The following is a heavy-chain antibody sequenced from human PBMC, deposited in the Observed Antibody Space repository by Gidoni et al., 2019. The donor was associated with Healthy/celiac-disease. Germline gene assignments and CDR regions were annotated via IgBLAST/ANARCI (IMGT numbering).Heavy chain of an antibody. CDR3: ARGVYCGGDCYYFDY. V-gene: IGHV1-69*01. CDR2: ILPIFGTA. D-gene: IGHD2-21*01. J-gene: IGHJ4*02. CDR1: GGTFSSYA. Sequence: QVQLVQSGAEGKKPGSSVKVSCKASGGTFSSYAISWVRQAPGQGLEWMGGILPIFGTANYAQKFQGRVTITADESTSTAYMELSSLRSEDTAVYYCARGVYCGGDCYYFDYWGQGTLVTVSS.